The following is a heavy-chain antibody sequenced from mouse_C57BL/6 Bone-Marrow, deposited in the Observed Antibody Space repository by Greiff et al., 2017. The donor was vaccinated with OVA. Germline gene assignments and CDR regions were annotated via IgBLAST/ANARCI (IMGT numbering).Heavy chain of an antibody. CDR3: ARCEAHGDYLAWFAY. D-gene: IGHD2-13*01. CDR1: GFTFTDYY. CDR2: IRNKANGYTT. Sequence: EVKVVESGGGLVQPGGSLSLSCAASGFTFTDYYMSWVRQPPGKALEWLGFIRNKANGYTTEYSASVKGRFTISRDNSQSILYLQMLSLRDDDRATYYCARCEAHGDYLAWFAYWGQGTLVTVSA. J-gene: IGHJ3*01. V-gene: IGHV7-3*01.